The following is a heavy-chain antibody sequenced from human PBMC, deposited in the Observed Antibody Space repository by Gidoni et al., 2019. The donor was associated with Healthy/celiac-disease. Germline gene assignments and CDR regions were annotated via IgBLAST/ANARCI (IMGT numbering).Heavy chain of an antibody. J-gene: IGHJ4*02. CDR1: GLTVSSNY. D-gene: IGHD2-21*01. CDR2: IYRGGST. Sequence: EVQRVESGGGLIQPGGSRRRSCAASGLTVSSNYMSWVRQAPGKGLEWVSVIYRGGSTYYADSVKGRFTISRDNSKHTLYLQMNSLRAEDTAVYYCARVEGVAYCGGDCQYYFDYWGQGTLVTVSS. V-gene: IGHV3-53*01. CDR3: ARVEGVAYCGGDCQYYFDY.